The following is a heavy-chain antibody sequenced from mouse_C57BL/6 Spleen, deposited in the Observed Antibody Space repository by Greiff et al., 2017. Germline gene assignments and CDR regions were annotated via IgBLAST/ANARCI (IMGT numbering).Heavy chain of an antibody. D-gene: IGHD1-1*01. CDR1: GYSITSGYY. Sequence: ESGPGLVNPSQSLSLTCSVPGYSITSGYYWNWIRQFPGNKLEWMGYISYDGSNNYNSSLKNRISITRDTSKNQFFLKLNSVTTEDTATYYCARGYGSSYIGYWGQGTTLTVSS. J-gene: IGHJ2*01. CDR3: ARGYGSSYIGY. V-gene: IGHV3-6*01. CDR2: ISYDGSN.